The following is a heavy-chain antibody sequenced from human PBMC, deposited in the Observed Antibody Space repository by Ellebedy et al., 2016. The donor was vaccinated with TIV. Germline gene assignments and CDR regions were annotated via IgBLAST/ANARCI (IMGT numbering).Heavy chain of an antibody. CDR1: GFTFTDHF. V-gene: IGHV3-72*01. Sequence: PGGSLRLSCAASGFTFTDHFMDWVRQAPGKGLEWVGRIRNKASSFSTQYAASVKGRFTFSRDDSKNSLYLQMNSLKTEDTAVYYCVRDSGSYFLDYWGQGTLITVSS. D-gene: IGHD1-26*01. CDR2: IRNKASSFST. J-gene: IGHJ4*02. CDR3: VRDSGSYFLDY.